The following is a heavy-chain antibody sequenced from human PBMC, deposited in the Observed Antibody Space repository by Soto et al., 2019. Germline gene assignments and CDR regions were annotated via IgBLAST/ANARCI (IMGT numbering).Heavy chain of an antibody. CDR3: ARAVAGTSWDYYYMDV. V-gene: IGHV1-8*01. Sequence: QVQLVQSGAEVKKPGASVKVSCKASGYTFTSYDINWVRQATGQGLEWMGWMNPNSGNTGYAQRFQGRVTMTRDTSIRTAYMELSCLRSEDTAVYYCARAVAGTSWDYYYMDVWGKGTTVTVSS. CDR1: GYTFTSYD. CDR2: MNPNSGNT. J-gene: IGHJ6*03. D-gene: IGHD6-19*01.